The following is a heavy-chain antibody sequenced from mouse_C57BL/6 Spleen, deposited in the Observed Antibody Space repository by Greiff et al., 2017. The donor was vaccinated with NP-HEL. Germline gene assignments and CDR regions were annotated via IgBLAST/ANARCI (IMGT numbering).Heavy chain of an antibody. CDR3: ARGDYGSIAY. V-gene: IGHV1-61*01. Sequence: QVQLKQPGAELVRPGSSVKLSCKASGYSFTSYWLDWVKQRPGQGLEWIGNIYPSDSETHYNQKFKDKATLTVDKSSSTAYMQLSSLTSEDSAVYYCARGDYGSIAYWGQGTTLTVSS. CDR1: GYSFTSYW. D-gene: IGHD1-1*01. J-gene: IGHJ2*01. CDR2: IYPSDSET.